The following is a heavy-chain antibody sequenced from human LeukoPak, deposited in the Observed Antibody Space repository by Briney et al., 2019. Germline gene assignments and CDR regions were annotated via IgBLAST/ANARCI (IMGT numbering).Heavy chain of an antibody. Sequence: GGSLRLSCAASGFTFSSYSMNWVRQAPGKGLEWVSYISSSSSTIYYADSVKGRFTISRDNAKNSLYLQMNSLRAEDTAVYYCARGSLKLFDYWGQGTLVTVSS. CDR1: GFTFSSYS. CDR2: ISSSSSTI. V-gene: IGHV3-48*04. D-gene: IGHD3-10*01. CDR3: ARGSLKLFDY. J-gene: IGHJ4*02.